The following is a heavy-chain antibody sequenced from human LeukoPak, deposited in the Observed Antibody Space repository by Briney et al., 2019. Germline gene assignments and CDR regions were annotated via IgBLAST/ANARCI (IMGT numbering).Heavy chain of an antibody. CDR3: ARGQDIVVVPAAMHPPGWFDP. D-gene: IGHD2-2*01. J-gene: IGHJ5*02. CDR1: GLTFSSYG. Sequence: GGSLRLSCAASGLTFSSYGMHWVRQAPGKGLEWVAVIWYDGSNKYYADSVKGRFTISRDNSKNTLYLQMNSLRAEDTAVYYCARGQDIVVVPAAMHPPGWFDPWGQGTLVTVSS. CDR2: IWYDGSNK. V-gene: IGHV3-33*01.